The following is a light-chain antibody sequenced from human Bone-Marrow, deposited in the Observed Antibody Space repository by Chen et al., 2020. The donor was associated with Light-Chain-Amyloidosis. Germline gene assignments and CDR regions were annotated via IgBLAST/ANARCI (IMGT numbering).Light chain of an antibody. CDR1: SSDVGGDNH. CDR3: SSYTITNTLV. Sequence: QSALTQPASLSGSPGPSITISCTGTSSDVGGDNHVSWYQQHPAKAPKLMIYEVTKRPSWVPDRFSGSKSDNTASLTISGLQTEDEADYFCSSYTITNTLVFGSGTRVTVL. J-gene: IGLJ1*01. CDR2: EVT. V-gene: IGLV2-14*01.